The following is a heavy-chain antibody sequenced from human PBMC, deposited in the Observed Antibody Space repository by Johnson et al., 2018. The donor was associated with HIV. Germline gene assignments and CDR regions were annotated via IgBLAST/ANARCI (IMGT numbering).Heavy chain of an antibody. J-gene: IGHJ3*01. CDR1: GFTFSSYA. D-gene: IGHD3-22*01. CDR3: AKDVGNYWPNAFDV. Sequence: QVHLVESGGGVVQPGRSLRLSCAASGFTFSSYAMHWVRQAPGKGLEWVAVISYDGSNKYYADSVNGRFTISRDNYKNTLYLQMNSLRAEDTAVYYCAKDVGNYWPNAFDVWGQGTMLTVSS. CDR2: ISYDGSNK. V-gene: IGHV3-30*04.